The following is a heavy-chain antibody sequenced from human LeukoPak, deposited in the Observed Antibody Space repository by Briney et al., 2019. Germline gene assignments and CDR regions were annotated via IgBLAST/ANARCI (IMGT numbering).Heavy chain of an antibody. D-gene: IGHD6-19*01. Sequence: TGGSLRLSCAASGFTFSSYGMHWVRQAPGKGLEWVAVISYDGSNKYYADSVKGRFTISRDNSKNTLYLQMNSLRAEDTAVYYCAKDGVAGTVWGYYGMDVWGQGTTVTVSS. V-gene: IGHV3-30*18. CDR3: AKDGVAGTVWGYYGMDV. J-gene: IGHJ6*02. CDR1: GFTFSSYG. CDR2: ISYDGSNK.